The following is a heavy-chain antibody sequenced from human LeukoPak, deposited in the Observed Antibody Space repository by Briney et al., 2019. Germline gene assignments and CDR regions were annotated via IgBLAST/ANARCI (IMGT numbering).Heavy chain of an antibody. CDR2: IYYSGST. J-gene: IGHJ4*02. D-gene: IGHD3-22*01. Sequence: KPSETLSLTCTVSGGSISSYYWSWIRQPPGKGLEWIGYIYYSGSTNYNPSLKSRVTISVDTSKNQFSLKLSSVTAADTAVYYCARDLYDHDSSGYYEFWGQGTLVTVSS. CDR1: GGSISSYY. CDR3: ARDLYDHDSSGYYEF. V-gene: IGHV4-59*01.